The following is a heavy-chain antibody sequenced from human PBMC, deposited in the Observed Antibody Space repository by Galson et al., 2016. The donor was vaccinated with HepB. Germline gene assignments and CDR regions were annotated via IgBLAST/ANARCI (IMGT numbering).Heavy chain of an antibody. Sequence: CTVSGGSFSSYYWSWIRQPPGKGLEWIGYMYYIGSTYYNPSLKSRVTISVDTSKNQFSLNLSSVTAADTAVYYCARVYYPNWFDPWGQGTLVTVSS. CDR2: MYYIGST. CDR1: GGSFSSYY. V-gene: IGHV4-59*12. D-gene: IGHD3-10*01. J-gene: IGHJ5*02. CDR3: ARVYYPNWFDP.